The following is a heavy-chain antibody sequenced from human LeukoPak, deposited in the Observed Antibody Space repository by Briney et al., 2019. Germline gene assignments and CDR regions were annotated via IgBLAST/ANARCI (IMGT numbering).Heavy chain of an antibody. CDR2: IYHSGST. CDR3: ASRNPLAVAGNDAFDI. V-gene: IGHV4-4*02. CDR1: GGSIINSNW. J-gene: IGHJ3*02. D-gene: IGHD6-19*01. Sequence: SGTLSLTCAVSGGSIINSNWWSWVRQPPGKGLEWIGEIYHSGSTNYNPSLKSRVTISVDKSKNQFSLKLSSVTAADTAVYYCASRNPLAVAGNDAFDIWGQGTMVTVSS.